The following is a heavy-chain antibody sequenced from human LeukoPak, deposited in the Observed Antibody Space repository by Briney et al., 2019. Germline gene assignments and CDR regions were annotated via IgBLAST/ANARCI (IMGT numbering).Heavy chain of an antibody. Sequence: GGSLRLSCAASGFTFSSYTMSWVRQAPGKGLVWVSRISPTGSTTSYADSVKGRFTVSRDNAKNTLYLQVNNLRAEDTAVYYCARGPSSNWSGLDFWGQGTLLTVSS. V-gene: IGHV3-74*01. D-gene: IGHD6-13*01. CDR2: ISPTGSTT. J-gene: IGHJ4*02. CDR1: GFTFSSYT. CDR3: ARGPSSNWSGLDF.